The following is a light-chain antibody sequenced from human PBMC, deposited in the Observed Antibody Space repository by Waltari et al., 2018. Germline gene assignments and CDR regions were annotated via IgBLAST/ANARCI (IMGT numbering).Light chain of an antibody. CDR1: QDIASA. V-gene: IGKV1D-13*01. CDR2: DAS. CDR3: QQFINYPLT. Sequence: AIQLTQSPSSLSASVRHRITITCRASQDIASALAWYVQKPGKAPQLLIYDASTLESGVPSRFSGSGSGTDFTLSISGLQPEDFATYYCQQFINYPLTFGPGTTVDIK. J-gene: IGKJ3*01.